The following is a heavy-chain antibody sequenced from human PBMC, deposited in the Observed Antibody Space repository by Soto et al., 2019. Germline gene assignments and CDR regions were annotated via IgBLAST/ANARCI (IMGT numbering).Heavy chain of an antibody. CDR1: GVSITSGGFH. CDR2: IHYSGTT. V-gene: IGHV4-31*03. CDR3: ARVEVRRASYFHGMDV. D-gene: IGHD1-26*01. Sequence: SETLSLTCSVSGVSITSGGFHWSWIRQYPGKGLECIGYIHYSGTTHYSPSLKGRMSISVDTPKSQFSLRLASVTAADTAVYFCARVEVRRASYFHGMDVWGQGTTVTVSS. J-gene: IGHJ6*02.